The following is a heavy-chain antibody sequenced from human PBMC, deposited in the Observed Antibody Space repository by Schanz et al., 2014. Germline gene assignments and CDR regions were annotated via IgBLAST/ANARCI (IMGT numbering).Heavy chain of an antibody. J-gene: IGHJ4*02. D-gene: IGHD5-18*01. CDR3: ARGTSLQLWTYHPAFDF. CDR1: GCTFTTYY. CDR2: INPSRGST. V-gene: IGHV1-46*01. Sequence: QVQLVQSGAEMKTPGASVKISCKASGCTFTTYYMHWVRQAPGQGLEWMGLINPSRGSTSYAQKFQGRVTMTRDTSTTTVYMELSRLRSEDTAVYYCARGTSLQLWTYHPAFDFWGQGTLVTDSS.